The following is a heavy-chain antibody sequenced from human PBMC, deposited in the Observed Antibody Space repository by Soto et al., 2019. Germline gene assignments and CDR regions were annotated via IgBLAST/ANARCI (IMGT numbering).Heavy chain of an antibody. CDR3: ASFKQLGHHKWFEP. D-gene: IGHD6-6*01. J-gene: IGHJ5*02. Sequence: SETLSLSCAVYGGSFSGYYWSWIRQPPGKGLEWIGEINHSGSTNYNPSLKSRVTISVDTSKNQFSLKLSSVTAADTAVYYCASFKQLGHHKWFEPWRQVTRVTVSS. CDR1: GGSFSGYY. CDR2: INHSGST. V-gene: IGHV4-34*01.